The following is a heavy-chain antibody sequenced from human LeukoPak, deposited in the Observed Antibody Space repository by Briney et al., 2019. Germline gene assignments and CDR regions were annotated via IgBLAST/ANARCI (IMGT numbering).Heavy chain of an antibody. J-gene: IGHJ4*02. CDR2: INPNSGGT. Sequence: ASVKVSCKASRYTFTGYYMHWVRQAPGQGLEWMGWINPNSGGTNYAQKFQGRVTMTRDTSISTAYMELSRLRSDDTAVYYCARDPVLGSGSYYVDYWGQGILVTVSS. CDR3: ARDPVLGSGSYYVDY. V-gene: IGHV1-2*02. D-gene: IGHD1-26*01. CDR1: RYTFTGYY.